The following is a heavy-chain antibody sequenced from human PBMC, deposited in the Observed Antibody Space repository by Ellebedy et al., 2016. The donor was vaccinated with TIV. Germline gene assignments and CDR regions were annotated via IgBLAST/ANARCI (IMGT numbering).Heavy chain of an antibody. CDR3: TRTPGGHNYGLLGDDAFDI. CDR1: GAFLTSDY. D-gene: IGHD5-18*01. V-gene: IGHV2-70*16. Sequence: TLSLXCSVSGAFLTSDYWTWIRQPPGKALEWLARIDWDDGKFYSTSLKTRLTISKDTSKNQVVLTMTNMDPVDTATYYCTRTPGGHNYGLLGDDAFDIWGQGTMVTVSS. CDR2: IDWDDGK. J-gene: IGHJ3*02.